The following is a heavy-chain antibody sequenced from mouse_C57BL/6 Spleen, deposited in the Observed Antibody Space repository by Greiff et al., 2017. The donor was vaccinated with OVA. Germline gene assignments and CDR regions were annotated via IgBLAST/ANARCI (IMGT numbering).Heavy chain of an antibody. J-gene: IGHJ4*01. V-gene: IGHV1-50*01. D-gene: IGHD1-1*01. CDR1: GYTFTSYW. Sequence: QVQLQQPGAELVKPGASVKLSCKASGYTFTSYWMQWVKQRPGQGLEWIGEIDPSVSYTNYNQKFKGKATLTVDTSSSAAYMQLSSLTSEDAAVYYCARRGYGSSYQYYYAMDYWGQGTSVTVSS. CDR3: ARRGYGSSYQYYYAMDY. CDR2: IDPSVSYT.